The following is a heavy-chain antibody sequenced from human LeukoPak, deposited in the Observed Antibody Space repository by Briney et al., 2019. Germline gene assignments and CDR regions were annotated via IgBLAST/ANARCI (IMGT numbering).Heavy chain of an antibody. D-gene: IGHD6-13*01. CDR3: ARDRIAAAGNYYYYGMDV. CDR2: VYYSGST. V-gene: IGHV4-61*01. CDR1: GGSVSSDIYY. J-gene: IGHJ6*02. Sequence: SETLSLTCTVSGGSVSSDIYYWSWIRQPPGEGLEWMGYVYYSGSTNYNPSLKSRVTISVDTSKNQFSLKLSSVTAADTAVYYCARDRIAAAGNYYYYGMDVWGQGTTVTVSS.